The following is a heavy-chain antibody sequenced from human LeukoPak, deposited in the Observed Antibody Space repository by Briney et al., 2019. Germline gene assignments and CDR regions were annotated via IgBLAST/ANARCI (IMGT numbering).Heavy chain of an antibody. CDR2: IRSKPNNYAT. CDR3: YIVAGPARGY. CDR1: GSTFSGSA. J-gene: IGHJ1*01. V-gene: IGHV3-73*01. Sequence: GGSLRLSCVVSGSTFSGSAMHWVRQAPGKGLEWIGRIRSKPNNYATAYVEARRGSFTVGRDDSQTTAYLQISRLKIEDTAVYYCYIVAGPARGYWGQGTLVTVSS. D-gene: IGHD2-2*01.